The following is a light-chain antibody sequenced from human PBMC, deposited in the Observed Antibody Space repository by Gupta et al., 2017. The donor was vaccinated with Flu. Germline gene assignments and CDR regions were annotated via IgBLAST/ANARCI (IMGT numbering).Light chain of an antibody. CDR2: GAS. Sequence: ERVMTQSPATLSVSLGERTTVSCRASQSVSRNLAGYQQKPGQAPRLLIYGASTRATGIPARFSGSGSGTEFTLTISILQSEDFAVYYCQQYDNWPPWTFGQGTKVEIK. CDR3: QQYDNWPPWT. CDR1: QSVSRN. V-gene: IGKV3-15*01. J-gene: IGKJ1*01.